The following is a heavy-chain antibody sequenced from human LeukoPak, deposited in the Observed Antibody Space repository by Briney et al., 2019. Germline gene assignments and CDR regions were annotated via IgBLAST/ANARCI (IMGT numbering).Heavy chain of an antibody. CDR2: IYTSGSN. Sequence: PSETLSLTCNVSGGSISSYYWSWIRQPAGKGLEWIGRIYTSGSNNYNRSLKSRVTMSVDTSKNQFSLKLSSVTAADTAVYYCAREPPRRNIVVVVAATVEAFDIWGQGTMVTVSS. V-gene: IGHV4-4*07. CDR3: AREPPRRNIVVVVAATVEAFDI. D-gene: IGHD2-15*01. J-gene: IGHJ3*02. CDR1: GGSISSYY.